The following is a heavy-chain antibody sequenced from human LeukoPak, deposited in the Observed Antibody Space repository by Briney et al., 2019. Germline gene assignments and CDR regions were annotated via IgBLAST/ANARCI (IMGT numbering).Heavy chain of an antibody. D-gene: IGHD2-15*01. Sequence: SVKVSCKASGGTFSSLPISWVRQAPGQGLEWMGGIIPIFGTAIYAQKFQGRVTMTEDTSTDTAYMELSSLRSEDTAVYYCATDREYCSGGGCHDPAFDIWGQGTMVTVSS. J-gene: IGHJ3*02. CDR3: ATDREYCSGGGCHDPAFDI. V-gene: IGHV1-69*06. CDR2: IIPIFGTA. CDR1: GGTFSSLP.